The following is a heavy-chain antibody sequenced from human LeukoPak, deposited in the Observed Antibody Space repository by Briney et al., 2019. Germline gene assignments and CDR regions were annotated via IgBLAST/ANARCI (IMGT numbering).Heavy chain of an antibody. V-gene: IGHV4-30-2*01. D-gene: IGHD7-27*01. J-gene: IGHJ4*02. CDR1: GGSISSGSYS. Sequence: TSETLSLTCAVSGGSISSGSYSWSWIRQPPGKGLEWIGYIYPRGSTYYNPSLKSRVILSLDKSANQFSLNLSSVTAADTAVYYCARFSPRAMGNYLDFWGQGTLVTVSS. CDR3: ARFSPRAMGNYLDF. CDR2: IYPRGST.